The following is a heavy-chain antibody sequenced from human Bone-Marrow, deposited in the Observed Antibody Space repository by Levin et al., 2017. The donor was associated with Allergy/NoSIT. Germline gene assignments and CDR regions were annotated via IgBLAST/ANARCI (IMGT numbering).Heavy chain of an antibody. CDR2: INPNNGAT. CDR3: ARDPAVTRDGYFDL. V-gene: IGHV1-2*02. D-gene: IGHD4-17*01. Sequence: ASVKVSCKASGFAFTDYYMHWVRQAPGQGLGWLGWINPNNGATKYALKFQDRVTMTRDTSISTAYMEFRRLRSDDTAVFYCARDPAVTRDGYFDLWGRGTLVSVSS. CDR1: GFAFTDYY. J-gene: IGHJ2*01.